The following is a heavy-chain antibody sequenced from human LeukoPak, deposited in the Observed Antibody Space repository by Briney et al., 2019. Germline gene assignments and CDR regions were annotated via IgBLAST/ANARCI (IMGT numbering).Heavy chain of an antibody. CDR3: ARDRIVVPAAIYFDY. V-gene: IGHV3-7*01. Sequence: GGSLRLSCAASGFTFSSHWMTWVRLAPGKGLEWVANIKQDGSEKYYVDSVKGRFTISRDNAKNSLYLQMNGLRDEDTAVYYCARDRIVVPAAIYFDYWGQGNLVTVSS. D-gene: IGHD2-2*02. J-gene: IGHJ4*02. CDR1: GFTFSSHW. CDR2: IKQDGSEK.